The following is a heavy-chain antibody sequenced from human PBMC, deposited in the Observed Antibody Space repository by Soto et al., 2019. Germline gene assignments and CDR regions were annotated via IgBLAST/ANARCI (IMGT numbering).Heavy chain of an antibody. Sequence: QVQLVQSGAEVKKPGASVKVSCKSSGYRFTQYVIHWVRQAPGQRLEWMGWIGAGDGKTYYSQNFQGRVTITKDTSASTAYMELSSLISEDTAVYYCVRDYASDTGVHLDFWGQGTL. CDR2: IGAGDGKT. CDR1: GYRFTQYV. CDR3: VRDYASDTGVHLDF. D-gene: IGHD2-8*02. V-gene: IGHV1-3*01. J-gene: IGHJ4*02.